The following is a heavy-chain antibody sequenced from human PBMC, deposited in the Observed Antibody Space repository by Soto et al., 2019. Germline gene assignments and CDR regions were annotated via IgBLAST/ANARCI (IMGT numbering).Heavy chain of an antibody. V-gene: IGHV3-43*01. CDR1: GFTFDDYT. CDR3: ATDIPRTPSLDAFDI. D-gene: IGHD1-1*01. Sequence: PGGSLRLSCAASGFTFDDYTMHWVRQAPGKGLEWVSLISWDGGSTYYADSVKGRFTISRDYSKNSLYLTMNSLRTEATALSYCATDIPRTPSLDAFDIWGQGTMLTVSS. J-gene: IGHJ3*02. CDR2: ISWDGGST.